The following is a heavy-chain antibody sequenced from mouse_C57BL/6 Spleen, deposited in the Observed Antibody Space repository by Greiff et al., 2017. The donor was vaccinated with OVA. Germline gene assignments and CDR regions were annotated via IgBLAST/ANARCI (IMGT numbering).Heavy chain of an antibody. D-gene: IGHD4-1*02. J-gene: IGHJ2*01. V-gene: IGHV1-69*01. CDR1: GYTFTSYW. Sequence: QVQLQQPGAELVMPGASVKLSCKASGYTFTSYWMHWVKQRPGRGLEWIGEIDPSDSYTNYNQKFKGKSTLTVDKSSSTAYMQLSSLTSEDSAVYYCARRASSNWAFDYWGQGTTLTVSS. CDR2: IDPSDSYT. CDR3: ARRASSNWAFDY.